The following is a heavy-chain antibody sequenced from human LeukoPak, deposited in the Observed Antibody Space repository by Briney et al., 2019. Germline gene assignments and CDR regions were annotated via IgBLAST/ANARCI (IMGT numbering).Heavy chain of an antibody. CDR3: ARRLDYGSGMGTFYFDY. CDR1: GFTFTSSA. CDR2: VVVGSGNT. Sequence: ASVKVSCKASGFTFTSSAVQWVRQARGQRLEWIGWVVVGSGNTNYAQKFQERVTITRDMSTSTAYMELSSLKASDTAMYYCARRLDYGSGMGTFYFDYWGQGTLVTVSS. V-gene: IGHV1-58*01. D-gene: IGHD3-10*01. J-gene: IGHJ4*02.